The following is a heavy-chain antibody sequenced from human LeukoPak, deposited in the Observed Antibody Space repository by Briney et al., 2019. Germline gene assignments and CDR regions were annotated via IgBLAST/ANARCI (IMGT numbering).Heavy chain of an antibody. Sequence: GGSLRLSCAASGFTFSSYGMHWVRQAPGKGLEWVALISYDGSNKYYADSVKGRFTISRDNSKNTLYLQMNSLRAEDTAVYYCARDVESFTYYYMDVWGKGTTVTVSS. D-gene: IGHD5-24*01. CDR3: ARDVESFTYYYMDV. CDR1: GFTFSSYG. V-gene: IGHV3-30*03. J-gene: IGHJ6*03. CDR2: ISYDGSNK.